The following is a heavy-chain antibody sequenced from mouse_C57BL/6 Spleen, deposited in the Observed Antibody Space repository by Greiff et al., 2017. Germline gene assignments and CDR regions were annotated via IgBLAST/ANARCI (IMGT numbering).Heavy chain of an antibody. CDR2: IDPETGGT. D-gene: IGHD1-1*01. CDR3: TRRDYGSSYYFGY. V-gene: IGHV1-15*01. CDR1: GYTFTDYE. J-gene: IGHJ2*01. Sequence: QVQLKESGAELVRPGASVTLSCKASGYTFTDYEMHWVKQTPVHGLEWIGAIDPETGGTAYNQKFKGKAILTADKSSSTAYMELRSLTSEDSAVYYCTRRDYGSSYYFGYWGQGTTLTVSS.